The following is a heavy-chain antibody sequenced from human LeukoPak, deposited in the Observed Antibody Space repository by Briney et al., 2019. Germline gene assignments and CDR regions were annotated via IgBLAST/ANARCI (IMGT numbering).Heavy chain of an antibody. CDR1: GFTFSDYY. Sequence: GGSLRLSCAASGFTFSDYYMSWIRQAPGKGLEWVSYISSGGSTIYYADSVKGRFTISRDNAKNSLYLQMNSLRAEDTAVYYCARYDSSGYYVGAFDIWGQGTMVTVSS. CDR3: ARYDSSGYYVGAFDI. V-gene: IGHV3-11*04. D-gene: IGHD3-22*01. J-gene: IGHJ3*02. CDR2: ISSGGSTI.